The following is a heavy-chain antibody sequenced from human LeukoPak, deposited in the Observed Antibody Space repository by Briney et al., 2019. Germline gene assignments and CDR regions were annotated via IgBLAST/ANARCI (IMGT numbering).Heavy chain of an antibody. V-gene: IGHV3-7*01. CDR2: IKQDGSEK. Sequence: GGSLRLSCAASGFTFSNYWMTWVRQAPGKGLEWVADIKQDGSEKLYVNSVRGRFTISRDSAKMSLFLQMNSLRAEDTAVYYCARDNGVVHGVYYMDVWGKGTTVTVS. D-gene: IGHD3-3*01. CDR3: ARDNGVVHGVYYMDV. CDR1: GFTFSNYW. J-gene: IGHJ6*03.